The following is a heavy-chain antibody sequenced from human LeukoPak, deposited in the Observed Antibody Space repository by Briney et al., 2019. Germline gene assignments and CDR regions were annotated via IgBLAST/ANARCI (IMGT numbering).Heavy chain of an antibody. V-gene: IGHV1-2*02. D-gene: IGHD1-14*01. CDR1: GYTFTGYY. J-gene: IGHJ2*01. CDR3: VRFGSNRGFRYFDL. CDR2: INPNSGGT. Sequence: ASVKVSCKASGYTFTGYYMHWVRQAPGQGLEWMGWINPNSGGTNYAQKFQGRVTMTRDTSISTAYMELSRLRSDDTAVYYCVRFGSNRGFRYFDLWGRGTLVTVSS.